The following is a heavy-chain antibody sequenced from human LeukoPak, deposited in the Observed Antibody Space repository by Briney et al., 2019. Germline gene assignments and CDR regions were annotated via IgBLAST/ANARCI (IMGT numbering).Heavy chain of an antibody. D-gene: IGHD3/OR15-3a*01. V-gene: IGHV4-30-4*01. J-gene: IGHJ4*02. CDR2: IYYSGST. CDR1: GGSINSGYYY. Sequence: SQTLSLTCTVSGGSINSGYYYWSWIRQPPGKGLEWIGFIYYSGSTYNNPSLKSRVTISVDTSKNQFSLRLSSVTAADTAMYYCARVVTDWAIHNWGQGTLVTVSS. CDR3: ARVVTDWAIHN.